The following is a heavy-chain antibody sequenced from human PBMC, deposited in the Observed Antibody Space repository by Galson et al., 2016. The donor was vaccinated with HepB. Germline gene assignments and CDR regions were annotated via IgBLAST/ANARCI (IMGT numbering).Heavy chain of an antibody. CDR2: VYTGGDT. V-gene: IGHV3-53*01. Sequence: LRLSCAASGFSVSSTSMNWLRQAPGRGLEWVSVVYTGGDTYYADSVKGRFTISRDNSKNTLSLQMNSLRAEDTAIYYCAKELNYWGQGTLVTVSS. CDR3: AKELNY. J-gene: IGHJ4*02. CDR1: GFSVSSTS.